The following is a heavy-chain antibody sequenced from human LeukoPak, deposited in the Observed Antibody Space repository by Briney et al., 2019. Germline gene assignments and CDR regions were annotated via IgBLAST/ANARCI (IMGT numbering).Heavy chain of an antibody. V-gene: IGHV3-21*01. D-gene: IGHD3-22*01. Sequence: GGSLRLSCAASGFTFSSYSMNWVRQAPGKGLEWVSSISSSSSYIYYADSVKGRFTISRDNAKNSLYLQMNSLRAEDTAVYYCARDYYDSSGYYPKLSYYYYMDVWGKGTTVTVSS. J-gene: IGHJ6*03. CDR3: ARDYYDSSGYYPKLSYYYYMDV. CDR2: ISSSSSYI. CDR1: GFTFSSYS.